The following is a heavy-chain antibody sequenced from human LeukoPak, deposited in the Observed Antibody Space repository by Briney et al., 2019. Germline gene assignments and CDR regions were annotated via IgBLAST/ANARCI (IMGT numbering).Heavy chain of an antibody. J-gene: IGHJ5*01. CDR2: ISSSGAYI. V-gene: IGHV3-21*04. Sequence: GGSLRLSCAASGFIFSDYSMHWVRQAPGKGLEWVSSISSSGAYIFYADSVKGRFTISRDNSKNSLYLQMSSLRIEDTALYYCARESESSGWYDFWGQGTLVTVSS. D-gene: IGHD3-22*01. CDR3: ARESESSGWYDF. CDR1: GFIFSDYS.